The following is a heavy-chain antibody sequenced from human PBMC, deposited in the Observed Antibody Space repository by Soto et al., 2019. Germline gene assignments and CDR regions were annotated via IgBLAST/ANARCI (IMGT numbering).Heavy chain of an antibody. CDR1: GGTFSSYA. Sequence: QVQLVQSGAEVKKPGSSVKVSCKASGGTFSSYAITWVRQSPGQGLEWMGRIIPILGIANYAQKFQGRVTITADKSKRTAYMELSSLRSEDTAVYYCARESPSPTVTPLYNWFDPWGQGTLVTVSS. CDR3: ARESPSPTVTPLYNWFDP. D-gene: IGHD4-17*01. J-gene: IGHJ5*02. CDR2: IIPILGIA. V-gene: IGHV1-69*04.